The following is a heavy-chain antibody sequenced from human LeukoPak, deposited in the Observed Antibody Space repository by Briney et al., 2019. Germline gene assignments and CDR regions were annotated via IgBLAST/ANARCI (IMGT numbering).Heavy chain of an antibody. CDR1: GYTFTSYG. J-gene: IGHJ5*02. CDR2: ISAYNGNT. D-gene: IGHD3-3*01. Sequence: ASVKVSCKASGYTFTSYGIRWVRQAPGQGLEWMGWISAYNGNTNYAQKLQGRVTMTTDTSTSTAYMELRSLRSDDTAVYYCARAGRITIFGVVNNWFDPWGQGTLVTVSS. CDR3: ARAGRITIFGVVNNWFDP. V-gene: IGHV1-18*01.